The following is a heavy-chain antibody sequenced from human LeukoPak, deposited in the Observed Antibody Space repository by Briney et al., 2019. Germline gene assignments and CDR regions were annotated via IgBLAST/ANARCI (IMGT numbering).Heavy chain of an antibody. Sequence: GASVKVSCKASGYTFTSYGISWVRQAPGQGLEWMGWISAYNGNTNYAQKLQGRVTMTTDTSTSTAYMELRSLRSDDTAVYYCAKDQHLWYSSSWYGDYWGQGTLVTVSS. CDR2: ISAYNGNT. CDR1: GYTFTSYG. J-gene: IGHJ4*02. V-gene: IGHV1-18*01. D-gene: IGHD6-13*01. CDR3: AKDQHLWYSSSWYGDY.